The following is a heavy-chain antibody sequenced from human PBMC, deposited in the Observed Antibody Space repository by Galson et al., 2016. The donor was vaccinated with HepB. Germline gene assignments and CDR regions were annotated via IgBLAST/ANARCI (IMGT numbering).Heavy chain of an antibody. V-gene: IGHV3-7*03. CDR2: IEKDGSEE. Sequence: SLRLSCAVSGLTFNIQYMSWVRQAPGKGLEWVANIEKDGSEENYVDSVKGRFTISRDNSKNTLYLQMNSLRVEDTAVYYCAKGGGDTAMIRYYWYFDLWGRGTLVTV. CDR1: GLTFNIQY. J-gene: IGHJ2*01. D-gene: IGHD5-18*01. CDR3: AKGGGDTAMIRYYWYFDL.